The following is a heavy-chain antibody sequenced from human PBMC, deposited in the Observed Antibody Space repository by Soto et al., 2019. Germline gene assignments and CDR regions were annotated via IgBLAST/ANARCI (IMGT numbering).Heavy chain of an antibody. CDR2: IYTSGST. CDR3: AREGVYDFWSGYYRFSWFDP. D-gene: IGHD3-3*01. J-gene: IGHJ5*02. V-gene: IGHV4-4*07. Sequence: SETLSLTCTVSGGSISSYYWSWIRQPAGKGLEWIGRIYTSGSTNYNPSLKSRVTMSVDTSKNQFSLKLSSVTAADTAVYYCAREGVYDFWSGYYRFSWFDPCSQGNLVTVSS. CDR1: GGSISSYY.